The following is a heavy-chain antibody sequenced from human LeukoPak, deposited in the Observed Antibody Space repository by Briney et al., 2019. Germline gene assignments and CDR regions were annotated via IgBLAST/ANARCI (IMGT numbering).Heavy chain of an antibody. J-gene: IGHJ5*02. Sequence: SETLSLTCAVSGGSIRSSSYYWGWIRQSPGRGLEWIGSVDYSGSINFHPSLKSRVTISADTSKNQFSLKLSSVTAADTAVYYCARSYNNWFDPWGQGTLVTVSS. CDR2: VDYSGSI. CDR1: GGSIRSSSYY. V-gene: IGHV4-39*01. D-gene: IGHD2-2*02. CDR3: ARSYNNWFDP.